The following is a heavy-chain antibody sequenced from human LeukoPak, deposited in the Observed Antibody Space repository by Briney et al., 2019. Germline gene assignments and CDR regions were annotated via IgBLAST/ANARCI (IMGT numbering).Heavy chain of an antibody. CDR1: GFTFSSNS. Sequence: GGSLRLSCAASGFTFSSNSMSWVRQAPGKGLEWVSSISGSSGYTHYADSLKGRFTISRDNAKNSLYLQMNSLRAEDTAVYYCAREGLRLGDNGGNYWGQGTLVTVSS. V-gene: IGHV3-21*01. D-gene: IGHD3-16*01. CDR2: ISGSSGYT. CDR3: AREGLRLGDNGGNY. J-gene: IGHJ4*02.